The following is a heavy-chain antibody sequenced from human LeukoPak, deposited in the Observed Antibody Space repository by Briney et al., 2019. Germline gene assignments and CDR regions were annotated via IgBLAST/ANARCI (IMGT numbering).Heavy chain of an antibody. CDR1: GFTFSTSW. D-gene: IGHD4-11*01. Sequence: GGSLRLSCAASGFTFSTSWMTWVRQAPGKGLEWVAYIKQDGSENYYVDSVRGRLTISRDNAKNSLYLQMNSLTAEDTAVYYCVRSKTMDVWGQGTTVIVSS. CDR2: IKQDGSEN. J-gene: IGHJ6*02. CDR3: VRSKTMDV. V-gene: IGHV3-7*04.